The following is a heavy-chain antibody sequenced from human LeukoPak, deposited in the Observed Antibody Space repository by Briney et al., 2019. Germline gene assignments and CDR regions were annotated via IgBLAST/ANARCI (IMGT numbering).Heavy chain of an antibody. D-gene: IGHD4-17*01. Sequence: GGSLRLSCAVSGFTVSNNYMNWVRQAPGKGLEWVSIIYSGGRTYYADSAKGRFTISRDIFKNPVYLQMNSLTAEDTAVYYCARDSYGDANFDSWGQGTLVTVSS. CDR2: IYSGGRT. J-gene: IGHJ4*02. V-gene: IGHV3-53*01. CDR3: ARDSYGDANFDS. CDR1: GFTVSNNY.